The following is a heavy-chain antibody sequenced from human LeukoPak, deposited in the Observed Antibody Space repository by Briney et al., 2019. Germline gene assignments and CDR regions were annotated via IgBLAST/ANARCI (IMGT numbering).Heavy chain of an antibody. V-gene: IGHV1-18*01. Sequence: ASVKVSCKASGYTFISYGISWVRQAPGQGLEWLGWISAYDGNTNYAQKVQGRVTMTTDTSTRIVYMDLRSLRSDHTAMYYCARDRDGVAANFNYWGQGTLVTVSS. J-gene: IGHJ4*02. CDR2: ISAYDGNT. D-gene: IGHD5-24*01. CDR3: ARDRDGVAANFNY. CDR1: GYTFISYG.